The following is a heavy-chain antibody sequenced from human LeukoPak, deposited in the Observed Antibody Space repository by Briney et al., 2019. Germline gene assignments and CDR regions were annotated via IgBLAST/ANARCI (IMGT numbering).Heavy chain of an antibody. Sequence: SQTLSLTCTVSGGPISSGDYYWSWIRQPPGKGLEWIGYIYYSGSTYYNPSLKSRVTISVDTSKNQFSLKLSSVTAADTAVYYCARGIGAAAGTWFWFDPWGQGTLVTVSS. D-gene: IGHD6-13*01. J-gene: IGHJ5*02. CDR3: ARGIGAAAGTWFWFDP. V-gene: IGHV4-30-4*01. CDR1: GGPISSGDYY. CDR2: IYYSGST.